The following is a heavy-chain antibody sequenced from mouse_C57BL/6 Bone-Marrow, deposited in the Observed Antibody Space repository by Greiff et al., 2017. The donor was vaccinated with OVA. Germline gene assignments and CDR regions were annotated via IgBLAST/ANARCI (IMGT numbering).Heavy chain of an antibody. CDR3: AREGYGSRSYYAMDY. CDR1: GYTFTSYG. J-gene: IGHJ4*01. V-gene: IGHV1-81*01. Sequence: VNVVESGAELARPGASVKLSCKASGYTFTSYGISWVKQRTGQGLEWIGEIYPRSGNTYYNEKFKGKATLTADKSSSTAYMELRSLTSEDSAVYFCAREGYGSRSYYAMDYWGQGTSVTVSS. CDR2: IYPRSGNT. D-gene: IGHD1-1*01.